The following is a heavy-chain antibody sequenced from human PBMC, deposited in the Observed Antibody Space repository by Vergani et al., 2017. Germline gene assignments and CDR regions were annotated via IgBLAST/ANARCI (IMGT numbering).Heavy chain of an antibody. V-gene: IGHV1-69-2*01. Sequence: EVQLVQSGAEVKKPGATVKISCKVSGYTFTDYYMHWVQQAPGKGLEWMGLVDPEDGETIYAEKFQGRVTITADTSTDTAYMELSSLRSEDTAVYYCATGRKFGVYSYGSPCYYGMDVWGQGTTVTVSS. J-gene: IGHJ6*02. CDR1: GYTFTDYY. CDR3: ATGRKFGVYSYGSPCYYGMDV. CDR2: VDPEDGET. D-gene: IGHD5-18*01.